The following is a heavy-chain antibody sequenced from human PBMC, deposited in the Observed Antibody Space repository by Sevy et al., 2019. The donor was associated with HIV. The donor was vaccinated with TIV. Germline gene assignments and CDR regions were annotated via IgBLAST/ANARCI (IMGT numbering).Heavy chain of an antibody. D-gene: IGHD6-19*01. J-gene: IGHJ6*02. Sequence: GGSLRLSCTASGFTFGDYAMSWFRQAPGKGLEWVGFIRSKAYGGTTEYAASVKGRFTISRDDSKSMAYLQMNSLKTEDTAVYYCTRASSGWGFYYYGMDVWGQGTTVTVSS. CDR1: GFTFGDYA. CDR3: TRASSGWGFYYYGMDV. CDR2: IRSKAYGGTT. V-gene: IGHV3-49*03.